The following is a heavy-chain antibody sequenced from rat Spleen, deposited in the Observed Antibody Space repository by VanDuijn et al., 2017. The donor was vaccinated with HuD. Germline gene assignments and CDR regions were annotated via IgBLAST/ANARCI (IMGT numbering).Heavy chain of an antibody. J-gene: IGHJ1*01. CDR3: ARRPAISLYWYFDF. D-gene: IGHD1-2*01. CDR1: GFTFSNYD. CDR2: ISTGGGNT. V-gene: IGHV5S13*01. Sequence: EVQLVESGGGLVQPGRSLKLSCAASGFTFSNYDMAWVRQAPTKGLEWIASISTGGGNTYYRDSMKGRFTISRDNAKKTQYLQMDSLRSEDTATYYCARRPAISLYWYFDFWGPGTMVTVSS.